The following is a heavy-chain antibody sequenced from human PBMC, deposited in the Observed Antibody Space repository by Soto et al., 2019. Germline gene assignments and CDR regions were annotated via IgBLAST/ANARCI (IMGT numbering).Heavy chain of an antibody. CDR2: MNPNSGNT. CDR1: GYTFTSYD. V-gene: IGHV1-8*01. CDR3: ARGGLQHYHYYMDV. Sequence: ASVKVSCKASGYTFTSYDINWVRQATGQGLEWMGWMNPNSGNTGYAQKFQGRVTMTRNTSISTAYMELSSLRSEDTAVYYCARGGLQHYHYYMDVWGKGTTVTVSS. J-gene: IGHJ6*03. D-gene: IGHD1-1*01.